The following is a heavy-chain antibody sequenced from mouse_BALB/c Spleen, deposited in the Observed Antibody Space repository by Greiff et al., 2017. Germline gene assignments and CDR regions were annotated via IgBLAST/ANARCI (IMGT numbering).Heavy chain of an antibody. V-gene: IGHV2-9*02. CDR1: GFSLTSYG. Sequence: VQLKESGPGLVAPSQSLSITCTVSGFSLTSYGVHWVRQPPGKGLEWLGVIWAGGSTNYNSALMSRLSISKDNSKSQVFLKMNSLQTDDTARYYCARDPPHYYGSSYWYFDVWGAGTTVTVSS. CDR2: IWAGGST. D-gene: IGHD1-1*01. J-gene: IGHJ1*01. CDR3: ARDPPHYYGSSYWYFDV.